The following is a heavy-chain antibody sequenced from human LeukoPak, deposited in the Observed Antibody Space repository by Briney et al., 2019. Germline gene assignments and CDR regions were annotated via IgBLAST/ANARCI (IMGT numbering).Heavy chain of an antibody. CDR1: GFTFSSYS. Sequence: GGSLRLSCAASGFTFSSYSMNWVCQAPGKGLEWVSSISSSSSYIYYADSVKGRFTISRDNAKNSLYLQMNSLRAEDTAVYYCARDRTAARPFDYWGQGTLVTVSS. J-gene: IGHJ4*02. V-gene: IGHV3-21*01. D-gene: IGHD6-6*01. CDR2: ISSSSSYI. CDR3: ARDRTAARPFDY.